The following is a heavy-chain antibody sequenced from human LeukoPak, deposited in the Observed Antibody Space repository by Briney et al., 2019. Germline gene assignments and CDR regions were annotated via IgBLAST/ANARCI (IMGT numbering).Heavy chain of an antibody. CDR2: INHSGST. V-gene: IGHV4-34*01. CDR3: ARRTNYGSGSYYHDY. D-gene: IGHD3-10*01. CDR1: GGFFSGYY. J-gene: IGHJ4*02. Sequence: SETLSLTCAVYGGFFSGYYWSWIRQPPGKGLEWIGEINHSGSTNYNPSLKSRVTISVDTSKNQFSLKLSSVTAADTAVYYCARRTNYGSGSYYHDYWGQGTLVTVSS.